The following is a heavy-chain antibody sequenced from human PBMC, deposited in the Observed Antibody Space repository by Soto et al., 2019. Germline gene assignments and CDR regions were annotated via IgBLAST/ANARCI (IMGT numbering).Heavy chain of an antibody. V-gene: IGHV4-4*02. D-gene: IGHD5-12*01. CDR2: IYHSGST. J-gene: IGHJ4*02. CDR3: ARGRLGTRGALDY. Sequence: QVQLQESGPGLVKPSGTLSLTCAVSGGSISSSNWWSWVRQPPGKGLEWIGEIYHSGSTNYNPSRTSRVTISVDKSKIQFSLKLSSVTSADTAVYDCARGRLGTRGALDYWGQGTLVTVSS. CDR1: GGSISSSNW.